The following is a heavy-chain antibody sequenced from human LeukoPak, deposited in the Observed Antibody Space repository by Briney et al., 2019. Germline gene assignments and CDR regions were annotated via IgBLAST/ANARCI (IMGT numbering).Heavy chain of an antibody. CDR1: GYTFTGYY. CDR2: INPNSGGT. Sequence: ASVTVSCKASGYTFTGYYIHWVRQAPGQGLEWMGWINPNSGGTNYAQKFQGRVTMTRDTSISTAYMELSRLRSDDTAVYYCARGIGPRPSLNWFDPWGQGTLVTVSS. J-gene: IGHJ5*02. D-gene: IGHD6-6*01. CDR3: ARGIGPRPSLNWFDP. V-gene: IGHV1-2*02.